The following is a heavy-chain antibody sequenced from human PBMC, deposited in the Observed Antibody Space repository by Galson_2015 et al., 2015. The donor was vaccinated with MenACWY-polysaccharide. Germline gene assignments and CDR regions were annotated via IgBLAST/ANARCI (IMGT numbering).Heavy chain of an antibody. CDR2: ISYDGSNK. CDR3: AKDGGNWNDFYGMDV. Sequence: SLRLSCAASGFTFSSYGMHWVRQAPGKGLEWVAVISYDGSNKYYADSVKGRFTISRDNSKNTPYLQMNSLRAEDTAVYYCAKDGGNWNDFYGMDVWGQGTTVTVSS. J-gene: IGHJ6*02. CDR1: GFTFSSYG. V-gene: IGHV3-30*18. D-gene: IGHD1-1*01.